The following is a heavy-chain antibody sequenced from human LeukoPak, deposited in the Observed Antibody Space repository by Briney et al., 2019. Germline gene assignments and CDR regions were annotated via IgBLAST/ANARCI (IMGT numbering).Heavy chain of an antibody. CDR1: GYTFTSYY. CDR2: IWYDGSNR. Sequence: SCKASGYTFTSYYMHWVRQAPGKGLEWVALIWYDGSNRYYGDSVKGRFTISRDNSKNTLYLQMNSLRAVDTAVYYCARRADDAFDIWGQGTMVTVSS. J-gene: IGHJ3*02. CDR3: ARRADDAFDI. V-gene: IGHV3-33*01.